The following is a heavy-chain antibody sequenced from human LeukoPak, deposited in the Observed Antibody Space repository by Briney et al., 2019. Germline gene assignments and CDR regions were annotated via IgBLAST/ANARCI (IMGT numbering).Heavy chain of an antibody. CDR1: GGSISSYY. J-gene: IGHJ4*02. CDR3: VFSVAGTSKFF. Sequence: SETLSLTCTVSGGSISSYYWSWIRQPPGKGLEWIGYIYYSGSTNYNPSLKSRVTISVDTSKNQFSLKVNSVTAADTAVYYCVFSVAGTSKFFWGQGTLVTVSS. V-gene: IGHV4-59*12. D-gene: IGHD6-19*01. CDR2: IYYSGST.